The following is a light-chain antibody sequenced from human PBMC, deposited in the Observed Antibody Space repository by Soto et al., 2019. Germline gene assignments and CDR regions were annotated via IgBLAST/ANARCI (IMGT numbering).Light chain of an antibody. J-gene: IGKJ4*01. CDR2: RTS. Sequence: IVMTQSPATLSLSHGERATLSCRASQSISSNLAWYQQKPGQAPRLLMFRTSSRATGFPARFSGSGSGTEFNLTISSLQSEDFGVYYCQQYNNWPRATFGGGTKVDI. CDR3: QQYNNWPRAT. V-gene: IGKV3-15*01. CDR1: QSISSN.